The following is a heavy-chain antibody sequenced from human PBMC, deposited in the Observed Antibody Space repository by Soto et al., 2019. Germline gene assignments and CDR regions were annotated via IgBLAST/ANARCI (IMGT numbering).Heavy chain of an antibody. J-gene: IGHJ5*02. CDR2: IYPGDSDT. CDR3: ARGKRDSSSWYWFDP. D-gene: IGHD6-13*01. V-gene: IGHV5-51*01. CDR1: GYSFTSYW. Sequence: PGESLKISCKGSGYSFTSYWIGWVRQMPGKGLEWMGIIYPGDSDTRYSPSFQGQVTISADKSISTAYLQWSSLKASDTAMYYCARGKRDSSSWYWFDPWGQGTLVTVSS.